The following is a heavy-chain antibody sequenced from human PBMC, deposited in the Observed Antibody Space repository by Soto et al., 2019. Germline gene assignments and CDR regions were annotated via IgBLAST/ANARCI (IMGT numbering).Heavy chain of an antibody. D-gene: IGHD1-26*01. CDR2: HCRGGST. CDR3: ARHRQHCGTVGGPSPLEP. CDR1: GFSVSSNY. V-gene: IGHV3-53*01. Sequence: GGSLRLSCAISGFSVSSNYLSCVLQAPGKGLEWVSVHCRGGSTYYADSVQGRFTISRDKSKNTLYLQMRRVRAEDTAVYFCARHRQHCGTVGGPSPLEPCGEGSEVTV. J-gene: IGHJ5*02.